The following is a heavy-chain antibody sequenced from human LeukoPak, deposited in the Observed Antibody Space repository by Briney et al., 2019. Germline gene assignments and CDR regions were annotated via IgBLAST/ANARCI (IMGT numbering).Heavy chain of an antibody. J-gene: IGHJ6*03. CDR3: ARNYYDFWSGFTWGYYYYYYMDV. V-gene: IGHV1-2*02. CDR2: INPNSGGT. Sequence: ASVKVSCKASGYTFTGYYMHWVRQAPGQGLEWMGWINPNSGGTNYAQKFQGRVTMTRDTSISTAYMELSRLRSDDTAVYYCARNYYDFWSGFTWGYYYYYYMDVWGKGTTVTVSS. CDR1: GYTFTGYY. D-gene: IGHD3-3*01.